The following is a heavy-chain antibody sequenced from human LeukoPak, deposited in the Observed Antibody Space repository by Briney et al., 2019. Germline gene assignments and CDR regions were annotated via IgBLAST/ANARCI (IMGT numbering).Heavy chain of an antibody. CDR2: IDADGSSA. Sequence: HPGGSPRLSCAASGITFSYYWMHWVRQAPGKGLVWVSRIDADGSSATYADSVRGRFTISRDNAKNTLYLQMNSLRAEDTAVYYCAREGGYDPFEYWGQGTLVTVSS. D-gene: IGHD5-12*01. CDR1: GITFSYYW. CDR3: AREGGYDPFEY. V-gene: IGHV3-74*01. J-gene: IGHJ4*02.